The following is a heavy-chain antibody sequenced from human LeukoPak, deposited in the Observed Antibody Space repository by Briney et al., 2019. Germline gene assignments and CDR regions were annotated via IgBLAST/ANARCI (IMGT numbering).Heavy chain of an antibody. CDR3: ARARGYCSGGSCYSSIWFDP. D-gene: IGHD2-15*01. V-gene: IGHV1-3*01. J-gene: IGHJ5*02. CDR1: GYTFTSYA. Sequence: ASVKVSCKASGYTFTSYAMHWVRQAPGQRLEWMGWINAGNGNTKYSQKFQGRVTITRDTSASTAYMELSSLRSEDTAVYYCARARGYCSGGSCYSSIWFDPWGQGTLVTVSS. CDR2: INAGNGNT.